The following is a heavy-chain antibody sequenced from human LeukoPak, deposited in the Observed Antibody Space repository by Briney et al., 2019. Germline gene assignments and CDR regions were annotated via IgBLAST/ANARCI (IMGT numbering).Heavy chain of an antibody. Sequence: GGSLRLSCAASGFTFNSYWMHWVRQAPGKGLVWVSRITSDGSGTSYADSVKGRFTISRDNSKNTLYLQMSSLRAEDTAVYYCVKGGGYSGYDLDYWGQGTLVTVSS. J-gene: IGHJ4*02. CDR3: VKGGGYSGYDLDY. CDR1: GFTFNSYW. D-gene: IGHD5-12*01. CDR2: ITSDGSGT. V-gene: IGHV3-74*01.